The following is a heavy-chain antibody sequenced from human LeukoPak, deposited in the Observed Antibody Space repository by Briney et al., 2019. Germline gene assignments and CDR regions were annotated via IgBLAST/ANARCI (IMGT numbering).Heavy chain of an antibody. V-gene: IGHV3-48*01. D-gene: IGHD3-10*01. CDR3: ATDPQLVDC. J-gene: IGHJ4*02. CDR2: ISSSSTTI. Sequence: GGSLRLSCAASGFTFSTYSMNWVRQAPGKGLGWVSYISSSSTTIYYADSVKGRFTISRDNAKNSLYLQMNSLRAADTAVYYCATDPQLVDCCGQGTLVTVSS. CDR1: GFTFSTYS.